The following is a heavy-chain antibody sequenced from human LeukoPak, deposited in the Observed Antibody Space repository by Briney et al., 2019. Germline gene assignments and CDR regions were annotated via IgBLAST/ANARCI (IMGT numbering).Heavy chain of an antibody. CDR2: ISSSSSYI. D-gene: IGHD5-18*01. J-gene: IGHJ4*02. CDR1: GFTFSIYS. V-gene: IGHV3-21*01. Sequence: PGGSLRLSCAASGFTFSIYSMNWVRQAPGKGLGWVSSISSSSSYIYYADSVKGRFTISRDNAKNSLYLQMNSLRAEDTAVYYCARGENNYGYYYFDYWGQGTLVTVSS. CDR3: ARGENNYGYYYFDY.